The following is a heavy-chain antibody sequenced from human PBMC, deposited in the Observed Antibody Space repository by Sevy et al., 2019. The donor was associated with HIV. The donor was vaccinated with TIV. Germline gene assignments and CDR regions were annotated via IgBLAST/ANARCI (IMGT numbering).Heavy chain of an antibody. CDR1: VFTFNNYW. Sequence: GGSLRLSCAASVFTFNNYWMTWVRQAPGKGLEWVANIKQDGSDKYYMESLKGRFNISRDNTKNSLYLQLNSLRAEDTAVYYCARSWDYWGQMGYWGQGTLVTVSS. V-gene: IGHV3-7*03. D-gene: IGHD7-27*01. CDR2: IKQDGSDK. J-gene: IGHJ4*02. CDR3: ARSWDYWGQMGY.